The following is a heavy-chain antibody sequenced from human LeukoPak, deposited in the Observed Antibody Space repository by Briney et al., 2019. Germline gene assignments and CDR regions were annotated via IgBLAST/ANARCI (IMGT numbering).Heavy chain of an antibody. CDR1: GFTVSGDY. J-gene: IGHJ6*03. V-gene: IGHV3-53*01. D-gene: IGHD1-1*01. Sequence: PGGSLRLSCAASGFTVSGDYMSWVRQAAGKGLELVSVIYSGDDTYYADSVKGRFTISRDNSKNTLYLQMNSLGAEDTAVYYCARVPTTSTYFFHMDVWGKGTTVTVSS. CDR2: IYSGDDT. CDR3: ARVPTTSTYFFHMDV.